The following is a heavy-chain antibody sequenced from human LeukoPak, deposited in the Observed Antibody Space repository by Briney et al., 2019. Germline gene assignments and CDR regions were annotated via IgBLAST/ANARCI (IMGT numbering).Heavy chain of an antibody. J-gene: IGHJ4*02. V-gene: IGHV1-69*05. CDR1: GGTFSSYA. Sequence: SVKVSCKASGGTFSSYAISWMRQAPGQGLEWMGGIIPIFGTANYAQKFQGRVTITTDESTSTAYMELSSLRSEDTAVYYCARDALYSGEFSVYWGQGTLVTVSS. D-gene: IGHD1-26*01. CDR3: ARDALYSGEFSVY. CDR2: IIPIFGTA.